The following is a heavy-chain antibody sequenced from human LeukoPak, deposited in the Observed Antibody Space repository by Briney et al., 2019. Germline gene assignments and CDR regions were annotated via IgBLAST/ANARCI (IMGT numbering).Heavy chain of an antibody. D-gene: IGHD5-18*01. Sequence: ASVKVSCKASGGTFSSYTISWVRQAPGQGLEWMGRVIPILGIANYAQKFQGRVTITADTSTSTAYMEMSSLISDDTAVYYGAGGIVDTALNDYWGQGTLVTVSS. CDR2: VIPILGIA. CDR3: AGGIVDTALNDY. J-gene: IGHJ4*02. CDR1: GGTFSSYT. V-gene: IGHV1-69*02.